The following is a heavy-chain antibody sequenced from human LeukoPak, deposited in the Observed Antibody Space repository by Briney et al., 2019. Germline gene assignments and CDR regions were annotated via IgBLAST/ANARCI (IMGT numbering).Heavy chain of an antibody. D-gene: IGHD1-7*01. Sequence: GGSLRLSCAASGFTFDDYTMHWVRHSPGKGLEWVSLIGWDGGTTYYADSVKGRFTISRDNSKNTLYLQMNSLRAEDTAVYYCAKRRGLELLYYYYMDVWGKGTTVTVSS. CDR3: AKRRGLELLYYYYMDV. CDR1: GFTFDDYT. CDR2: IGWDGGTT. V-gene: IGHV3-43*01. J-gene: IGHJ6*03.